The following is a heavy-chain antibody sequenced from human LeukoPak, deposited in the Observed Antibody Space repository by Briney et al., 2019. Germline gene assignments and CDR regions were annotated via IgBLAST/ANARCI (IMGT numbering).Heavy chain of an antibody. V-gene: IGHV3-30*02. CDR2: IRYDGSNK. Sequence: GGSLRLSCAASGFTFSSYGMHWVRQAPGKGLEWVAFIRYDGSNKYYADSVKGRFTISRDNSKNTLYLQMNSLRAEDTAVYYCATDSNDYVWGSYRYTGYFDYWGQGTLVTVSS. D-gene: IGHD3-16*02. CDR1: GFTFSSYG. CDR3: ATDSNDYVWGSYRYTGYFDY. J-gene: IGHJ4*02.